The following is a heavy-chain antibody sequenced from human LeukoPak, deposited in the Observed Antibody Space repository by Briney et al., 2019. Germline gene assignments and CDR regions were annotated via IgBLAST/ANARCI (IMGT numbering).Heavy chain of an antibody. CDR3: ARGSFSYDFWSGYYTGLGAFDI. CDR1: GGSIRSYY. D-gene: IGHD3-3*01. V-gene: IGHV4-59*01. J-gene: IGHJ3*02. Sequence: PSETLSLTCTVSGGSIRSYYWSWIRQPPGKGLEWIGYIYYSGSTNYNPSLKSRVTISVDTSKNQFSLKLSSVTAADTAVYYCARGSFSYDFWSGYYTGLGAFDIWGQGTMVTVSS. CDR2: IYYSGST.